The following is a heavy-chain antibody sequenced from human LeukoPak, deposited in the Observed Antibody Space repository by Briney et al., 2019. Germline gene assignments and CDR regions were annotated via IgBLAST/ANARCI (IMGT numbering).Heavy chain of an antibody. CDR1: GFTFIHYA. V-gene: IGHV3-23*01. CDR3: AKESPYGSPRQDYFDY. CDR2: VGGIADRT. Sequence: GGSLRLSCAASGFTFIHYAMSRVRQAPGKGLEWVSAVGGIADRTYDADSVKGRFTISRDNFRNTLSLQMNNLRSEDTAVYCCAKESPYGSPRQDYFDYWGQGTLVTVSS. J-gene: IGHJ4*02. D-gene: IGHD3-10*01.